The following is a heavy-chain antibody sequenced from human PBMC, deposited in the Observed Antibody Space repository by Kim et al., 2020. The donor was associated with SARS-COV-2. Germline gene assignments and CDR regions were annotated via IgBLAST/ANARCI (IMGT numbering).Heavy chain of an antibody. J-gene: IGHJ5*02. Sequence: FQGRVTITRDTSASTAYMELSSLRSEDTAVYYCARDTGGIAARRGWFDPWGQGTLVTVSS. V-gene: IGHV1-3*01. D-gene: IGHD6-6*01. CDR3: ARDTGGIAARRGWFDP.